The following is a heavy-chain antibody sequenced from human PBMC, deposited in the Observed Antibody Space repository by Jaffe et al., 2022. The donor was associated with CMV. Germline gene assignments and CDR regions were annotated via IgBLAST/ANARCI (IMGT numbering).Heavy chain of an antibody. D-gene: IGHD2-2*01. J-gene: IGHJ6*02. CDR2: ISWNSGSI. CDR3: AKGGVPAATYYYGMDV. Sequence: EVQLVESGGGLVQPGRSLRLSCAASGFTFDDYAMHWVRQAPGKGLEWVSGISWNSGSIGYADSVKGRFTISRDNAKNSLYLQMNSLRAEDTALYYCAKGGVPAATYYYGMDVWGQGTTVTVSS. V-gene: IGHV3-9*01. CDR1: GFTFDDYA.